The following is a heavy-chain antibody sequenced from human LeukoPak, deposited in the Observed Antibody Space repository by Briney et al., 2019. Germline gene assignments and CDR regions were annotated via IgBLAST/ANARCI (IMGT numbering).Heavy chain of an antibody. Sequence: GGSLRLSCAVSGFTFSSYAMSWVRQAPGKGLEWVSVISGSGGTTYYADSVKGRFTISRDNSKNTLSLQVNSLRAEDTAVYYCAKDKSSPMVSYYFDYWGQGTLVTVSS. CDR2: ISGSGGTT. V-gene: IGHV3-23*01. D-gene: IGHD3-10*01. J-gene: IGHJ4*02. CDR3: AKDKSSPMVSYYFDY. CDR1: GFTFSSYA.